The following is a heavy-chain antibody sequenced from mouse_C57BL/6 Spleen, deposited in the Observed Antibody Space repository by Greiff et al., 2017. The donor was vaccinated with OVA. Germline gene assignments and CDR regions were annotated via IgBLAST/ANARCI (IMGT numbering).Heavy chain of an antibody. Sequence: QVTLKESGPGILQSSQTLSLTCSFSGFSLSTSGMGVSWIRQPSGKGLEWLAHIYWDDDKRYNPSLKSRLTISKDTSRNQVFLKITSVDTADTATYYCARSAEIYYYGSSYVDFDYWGQGTTLTVSS. CDR3: ARSAEIYYYGSSYVDFDY. CDR1: GFSLSTSGMG. CDR2: IYWDDDK. D-gene: IGHD1-1*01. J-gene: IGHJ2*01. V-gene: IGHV8-12*01.